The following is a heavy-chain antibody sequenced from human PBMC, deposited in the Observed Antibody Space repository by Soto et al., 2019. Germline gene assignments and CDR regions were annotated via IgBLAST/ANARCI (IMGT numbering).Heavy chain of an antibody. J-gene: IGHJ4*02. D-gene: IGHD3-22*01. V-gene: IGHV4-59*08. CDR2: IDYSGST. Sequence: SETLSLTCAVSGGSISGYYWSWIRQPPGKRLEWIGNIDYSGSTNYNPSLKSRVTISVDTSKNQFSLKLSSVTAADTAVYYCASTYYYDSSGYYPSDYWGQGTLVTVPQ. CDR1: GGSISGYY. CDR3: ASTYYYDSSGYYPSDY.